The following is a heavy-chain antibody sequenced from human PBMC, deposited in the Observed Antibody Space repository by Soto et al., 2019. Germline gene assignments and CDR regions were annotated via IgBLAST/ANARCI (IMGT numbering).Heavy chain of an antibody. V-gene: IGHV4-59*01. CDR1: GGSISSYY. Sequence: SETLSLTCTVSGGSISSYYWSWIRQPPGKGLEWIGYFYYSGSTNYNPSLKSRVTISVHTSKNQFSLELRSVTAADTAVYFCARDRGSGSYYPYYYYAMDVWGQGTTVTVSS. J-gene: IGHJ6*02. CDR2: FYYSGST. D-gene: IGHD3-10*01. CDR3: ARDRGSGSYYPYYYYAMDV.